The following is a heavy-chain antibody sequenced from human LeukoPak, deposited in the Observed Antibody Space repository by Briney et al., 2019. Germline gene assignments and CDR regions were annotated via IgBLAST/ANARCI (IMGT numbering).Heavy chain of an antibody. CDR1: GFTFSSYA. CDR2: ISYDGSNK. Sequence: PGRSLRLSCAASGFTFSSYAMHWVRQAPGKGLEWVAVISYDGSNKYYADSVKGRFTISRDNSKNTLYLQMNSLRAEDTAVYYCARLASRAPDYWGQGTLVTVSS. J-gene: IGHJ4*02. V-gene: IGHV3-30-3*01. CDR3: ARLASRAPDY.